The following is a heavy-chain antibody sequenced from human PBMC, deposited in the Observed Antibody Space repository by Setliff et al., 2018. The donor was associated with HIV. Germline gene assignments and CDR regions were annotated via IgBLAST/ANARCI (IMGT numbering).Heavy chain of an antibody. V-gene: IGHV1-18*01. CDR2: ISPHSGDT. Sequence: ASVKVSCKASGYRFTTYGLSWVRQAPGQGLEWMGWISPHSGDTKYAQKVQGRVTMTTDTSTGTSYMELRSLRSDDTAVYYCARGTRVGANDAFDIWGQGTMVTVSS. D-gene: IGHD1-26*01. CDR3: ARGTRVGANDAFDI. J-gene: IGHJ3*02. CDR1: GYRFTTYG.